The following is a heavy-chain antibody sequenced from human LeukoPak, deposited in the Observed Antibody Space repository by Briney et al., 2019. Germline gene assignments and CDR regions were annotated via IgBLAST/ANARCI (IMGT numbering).Heavy chain of an antibody. CDR3: ARSSGSSYYGMDV. D-gene: IGHD3-10*01. V-gene: IGHV3-66*01. J-gene: IGHJ6*02. CDR2: IYSGGST. Sequence: RGSLRLSCAASGFTVSSNYMSWVRQAPGKGLEWVSVIYSGGSTYYADSVKGRFTISRDNSKNTLYLQMNSLRAEDTAVYYCARSSGSSYYGMDVWGQGTTVTVSS. CDR1: GFTVSSNY.